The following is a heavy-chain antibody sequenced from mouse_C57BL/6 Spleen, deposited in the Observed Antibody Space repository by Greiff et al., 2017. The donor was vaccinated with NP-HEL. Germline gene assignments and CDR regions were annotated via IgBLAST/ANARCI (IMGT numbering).Heavy chain of an antibody. V-gene: IGHV5-17*01. CDR1: GFTFSDYG. CDR3: ANYYGSSYSASWYFDV. CDR2: ISRGRSTI. Sequence: EVHLVESGGGLVKPGGSLKLSCAASGFTFSDYGMHWVRQAPEKGLEWVAYISRGRSTIYYADTVKGRFTISRDNAKNTLFLQMTSLRSEDTAMYYCANYYGSSYSASWYFDVWGTGTTVTVSS. J-gene: IGHJ1*03. D-gene: IGHD1-1*01.